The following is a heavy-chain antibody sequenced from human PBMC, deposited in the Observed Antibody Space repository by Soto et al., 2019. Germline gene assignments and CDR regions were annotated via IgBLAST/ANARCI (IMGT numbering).Heavy chain of an antibody. CDR1: GFTFSNYW. CDR2: INSDGTTI. CDR3: ARAGWYRFDY. D-gene: IGHD6-19*01. J-gene: IGHJ4*02. V-gene: IGHV3-74*01. Sequence: GGSLRLSCAASGFTFSNYWVHWVRQAPGKGLMWVSRINSDGTTINYADSVEGRFTISRDNAKNTLFLQMNSLRVEDTAVYYCARAGWYRFDYWGQGTLVIVSS.